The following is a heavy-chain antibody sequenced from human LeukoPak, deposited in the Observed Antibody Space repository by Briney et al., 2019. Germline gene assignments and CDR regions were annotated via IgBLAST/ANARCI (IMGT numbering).Heavy chain of an antibody. CDR3: AKAPGRLRLGYYYYMDV. Sequence: GGSLRLSCAASGFTFSSYAMSWVRQAPGKGLEWVSAISGSGGSTYYADSVKGRFTISRDNSKNTLYLQMNSLRAEDTAVYYCAKAPGRLRLGYYYYMDVWGKGTTVTVSS. J-gene: IGHJ6*03. V-gene: IGHV3-23*01. D-gene: IGHD5-12*01. CDR1: GFTFSSYA. CDR2: ISGSGGST.